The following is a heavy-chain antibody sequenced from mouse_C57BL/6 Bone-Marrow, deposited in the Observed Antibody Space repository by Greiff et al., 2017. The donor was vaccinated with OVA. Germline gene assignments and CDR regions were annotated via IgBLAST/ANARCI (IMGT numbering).Heavy chain of an antibody. Sequence: EVMLVESGGGLVKPGGSLKLSCAASGFTFSSYTMSWVRQTSEKRLEWVATISGGGGNIYYPDSVKGRFTISGDNAKNTLYLQMSSLRSEDTALYYCARHFGPWFAYWGQGTLVTVSA. CDR1: GFTFSSYT. CDR3: ARHFGPWFAY. J-gene: IGHJ3*01. CDR2: ISGGGGNI. V-gene: IGHV5-9*01.